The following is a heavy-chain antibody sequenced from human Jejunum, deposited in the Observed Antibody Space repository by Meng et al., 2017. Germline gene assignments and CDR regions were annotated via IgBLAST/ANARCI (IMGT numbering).Heavy chain of an antibody. CDR3: ARRAPSGYVVY. CDR2: SIPLFDTP. CDR1: RAWFRDFA. Sequence: QVRHAQGGPRVIGSVATVKGSRCASRAWFRDFAIIWHRSAHGQAIEWMGASIPLFDTPHYAQQLQDRVTITAANSTSTSHIELSSMCSDDPAGYYCARRAPSGYVVYWVQGTLVTVSS. V-gene: IGHV1-69*06. D-gene: IGHD3-16*01. J-gene: IGHJ4*02.